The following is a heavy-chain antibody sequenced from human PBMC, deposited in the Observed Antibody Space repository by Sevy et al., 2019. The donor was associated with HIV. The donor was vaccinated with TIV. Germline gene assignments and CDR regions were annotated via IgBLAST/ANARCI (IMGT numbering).Heavy chain of an antibody. CDR1: GYSISSDDY. J-gene: IGHJ3*02. CDR3: ARTLRWNFETRATAFNI. Sequence: SEILSLTCAVSGYSISSDDYWVWIRQPPGKGLERIGNIYQSGNTYYNPSLKSRVTMSLDTSMNQFSLRLTSVTAADTAVYYYARTLRWNFETRATAFNIWGQGTMVTVSS. V-gene: IGHV4-38-2*01. CDR2: IYQSGNT. D-gene: IGHD1-7*01.